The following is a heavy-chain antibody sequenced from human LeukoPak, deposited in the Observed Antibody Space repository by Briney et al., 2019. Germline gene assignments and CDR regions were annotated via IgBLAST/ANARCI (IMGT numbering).Heavy chain of an antibody. V-gene: IGHV4-39*01. D-gene: IGHD3-22*01. CDR1: GGSISSRSYY. CDR2: IYYSGSA. J-gene: IGHJ4*02. Sequence: PSETLSLTCTVSGGSISSRSYYWGWIRQPPGKGLEWIGNIYYSGSAYYNPSLKSRVTISVDTSNNQFSLKLSSVTAADTAVYYCASYDSSGYSFDYWGQGTLVTVSS. CDR3: ASYDSSGYSFDY.